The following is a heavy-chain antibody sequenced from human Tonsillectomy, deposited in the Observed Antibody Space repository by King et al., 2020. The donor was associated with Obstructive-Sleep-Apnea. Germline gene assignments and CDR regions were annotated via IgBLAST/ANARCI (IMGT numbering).Heavy chain of an antibody. J-gene: IGHJ4*02. CDR1: GFTFSSYG. CDR2: IWYDGSNK. Sequence: QGQLVQSGGGVVQPGRSLRLSCAASGFTFSSYGMHCVRQAPGKGLEWVAGIWYDGSNKYYAVSVKGRFTISRDNSKNTLYLQMNSLRAEDTAVYYCAKDESYYDSSGPFDYWGQGTLVTVSS. CDR3: AKDESYYDSSGPFDY. D-gene: IGHD3-22*01. V-gene: IGHV3-33*06.